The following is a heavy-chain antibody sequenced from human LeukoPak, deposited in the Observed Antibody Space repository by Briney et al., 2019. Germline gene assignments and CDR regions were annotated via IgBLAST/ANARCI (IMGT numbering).Heavy chain of an antibody. CDR2: IYYSGST. D-gene: IGHD3-22*01. Sequence: SETLSLTCTVSGGSISSYYWSWIRQPPGKGLEWLGYIYYSGSTNYNPSLKSRVPISVATSKNQFSLKLSSVTAADTAVYYCARGIFNYYDSSGYYDFYYYYYMDVWGKGTTVTVSS. CDR3: ARGIFNYYDSSGYYDFYYYYYMDV. J-gene: IGHJ6*03. CDR1: GGSISSYY. V-gene: IGHV4-59*01.